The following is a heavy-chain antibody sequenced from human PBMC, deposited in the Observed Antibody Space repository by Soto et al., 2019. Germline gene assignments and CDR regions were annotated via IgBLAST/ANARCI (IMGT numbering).Heavy chain of an antibody. CDR2: ISYDGSNK. CDR1: GFTFSSYG. Sequence: GESLRLSCAASGFTFSSYGMHWVRQAPGKGLEWVAVISYDGSNKYYADSVKGRFTISRDNSKNTLYLQMNSLRAEDTAVYYYARVHDSSGYPNVGYYYYGMDVWGQGTTVTVSS. CDR3: ARVHDSSGYPNVGYYYYGMDV. D-gene: IGHD3-22*01. J-gene: IGHJ6*02. V-gene: IGHV3-30*03.